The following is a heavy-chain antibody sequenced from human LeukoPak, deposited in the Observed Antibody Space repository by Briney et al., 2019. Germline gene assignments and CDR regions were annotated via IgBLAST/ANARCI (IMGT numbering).Heavy chain of an antibody. J-gene: IGHJ4*02. Sequence: SETLSLTCAVYGGSFSGYYWSWIRQPPGKGLEWIGEINHSGSTNYNPSLKSRVTISVDTSKNQFSLKLSSVTAADTAVYYCARHSDSSGYYFDYWGQGTLVTVSS. CDR3: ARHSDSSGYYFDY. D-gene: IGHD3-22*01. V-gene: IGHV4-34*01. CDR1: GGSFSGYY. CDR2: INHSGST.